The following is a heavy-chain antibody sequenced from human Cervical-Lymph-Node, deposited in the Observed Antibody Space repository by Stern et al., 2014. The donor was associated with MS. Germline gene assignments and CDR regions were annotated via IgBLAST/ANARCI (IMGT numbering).Heavy chain of an antibody. CDR3: ARFFVYGMDV. V-gene: IGHV1-2*06. CDR1: GYTFTNFY. CDR2: INPNSGDS. J-gene: IGHJ6*02. Sequence: QMQLVQSGAEVKKPGASVKVSCKASGYTFTNFYLHWVRQAPGQGLEWMGRINPNSGDSNFAPRFQGRVTLTRDTSINTAYMELRRLRYDDTAVYYCARFFVYGMDVWGQGTTVTVAS.